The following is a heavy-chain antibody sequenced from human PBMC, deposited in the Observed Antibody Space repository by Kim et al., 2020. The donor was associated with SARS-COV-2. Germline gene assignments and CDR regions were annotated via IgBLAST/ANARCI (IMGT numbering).Heavy chain of an antibody. CDR2: IYYSGST. J-gene: IGHJ4*01. CDR3: ARVTREYYDSSVYYFD. D-gene: IGHD3-22*01. V-gene: IGHV4-39*07. CDR1: GGSISSSSYY. Sequence: SETLSPTCTVSGGSISSSSYYWGWIRQPPGKGLEWIGSIYYSGSTYYNPSLKSRVTISVDTSKNQFSLKLSSVTAADTAVYYCARVTREYYDSSVYYFD.